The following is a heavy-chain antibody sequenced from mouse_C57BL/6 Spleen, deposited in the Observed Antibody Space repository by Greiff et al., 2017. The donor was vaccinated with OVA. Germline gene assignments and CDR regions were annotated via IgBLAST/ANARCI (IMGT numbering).Heavy chain of an antibody. CDR3: ARDAGDYGSSYPHWYFDV. CDR1: GFTFSDFY. J-gene: IGHJ1*03. V-gene: IGHV7-1*01. D-gene: IGHD1-1*01. Sequence: EVKLVESGGGLVQSGRSLRLSCATSGFTFSDFYMEWVRQAPGKGLEWIAASRNKANDYTTEYSASVKGRFIVSRDTSQSILYLQMNALRAEDTAIYYCARDAGDYGSSYPHWYFDVWGTGTTVTVSS. CDR2: SRNKANDYTT.